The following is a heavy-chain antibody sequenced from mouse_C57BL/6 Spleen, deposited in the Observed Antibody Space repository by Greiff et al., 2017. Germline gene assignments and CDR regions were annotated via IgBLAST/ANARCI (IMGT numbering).Heavy chain of an antibody. CDR1: GYTFTSYW. CDR3: ARSTYDYDKGTWFAY. V-gene: IGHV1-55*01. D-gene: IGHD2-4*01. J-gene: IGHJ3*01. CDR2: IYPGSGST. Sequence: VQLQQPGAELVKPGASVKMSCKASGYTFTSYWITWVKQRPGQGLEWIGDIYPGSGSTNYNEKFKSKATLTVDTSSSTAYMQLSSLTSEDSAVYYCARSTYDYDKGTWFAYWGQGTLVTVSA.